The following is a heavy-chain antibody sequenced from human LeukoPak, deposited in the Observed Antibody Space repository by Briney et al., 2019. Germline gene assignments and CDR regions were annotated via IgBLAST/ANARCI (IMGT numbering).Heavy chain of an antibody. CDR3: AKGGTMTKKGYSDY. V-gene: IGHV3-23*01. CDR1: GFTFSSYA. CDR2: VSGDGRFT. D-gene: IGHD1-26*01. J-gene: IGHJ4*02. Sequence: GVSLRLSCAASGFTFSSYAMSWVRLAPGKGREWVSGVSGDGRFTYYADSAKGRFTISRDNSKSTLCLQMNSLRADDTAVYYCAKGGTMTKKGYSDYWGQGTLVTVSS.